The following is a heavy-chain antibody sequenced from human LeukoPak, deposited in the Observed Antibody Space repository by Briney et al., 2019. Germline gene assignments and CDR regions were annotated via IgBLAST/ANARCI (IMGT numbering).Heavy chain of an antibody. CDR2: ITMSGDST. V-gene: IGHV3-23*01. J-gene: IGHJ4*02. CDR1: AFTFSSYA. D-gene: IGHD1-14*01. Sequence: GGSLRLSCAASAFTFSSYAFNLVRQAPGKGLEWVSGITMSGDSTYYADSVKGRFTISRDNSKNTLYLQMTSLRAEDTALYYCARTPNRFYDFWGQGTLVTVSS. CDR3: ARTPNRFYDF.